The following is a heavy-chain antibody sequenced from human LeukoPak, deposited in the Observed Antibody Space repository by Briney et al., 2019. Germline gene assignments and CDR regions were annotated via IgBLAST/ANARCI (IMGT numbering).Heavy chain of an antibody. CDR3: AKDSTTMVRGAVGY. V-gene: IGHV3-9*01. D-gene: IGHD3-10*01. J-gene: IGHJ4*02. Sequence: GRSLRLSCAASGFTFDDFAMHWVRQAPGKGLEWVSGISWNSVSIGYADSVKGRFTISRDNAKNSLYLQMNSMRAEDTALYYCAKDSTTMVRGAVGYWGQGTLVTVSS. CDR1: GFTFDDFA. CDR2: ISWNSVSI.